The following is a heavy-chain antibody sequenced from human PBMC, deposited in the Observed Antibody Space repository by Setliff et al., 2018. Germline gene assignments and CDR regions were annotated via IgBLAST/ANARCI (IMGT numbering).Heavy chain of an antibody. D-gene: IGHD3-22*01. J-gene: IGHJ4*02. CDR3: ARGQDYYDPSGYYKLGY. CDR2: INHDGGS. Sequence: SETLSLTCAVYGESLRGYYWTWIRQSPGKGLEWIGEINHDGGSNYNPSLRSRVTMSIDMSEKQFSLKLRSVTVADTAVYYCARGQDYYDPSGYYKLGYWGPGTLVTVSS. V-gene: IGHV4-34*01. CDR1: GESLRGYY.